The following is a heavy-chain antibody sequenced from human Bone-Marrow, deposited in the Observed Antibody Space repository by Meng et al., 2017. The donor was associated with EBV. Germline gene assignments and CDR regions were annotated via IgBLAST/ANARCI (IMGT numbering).Heavy chain of an antibody. CDR1: GGSSRSSNW. V-gene: IGHV4-4*02. CDR2: IYHSGRT. Sequence: QGLLRESGSGVVELWGNLSLTCVVSGGSSRSSNWCSWVRQPPGKGLEWIGEIYHSGRTNYNPSLKSRVTISVDKSKNQLSLKLSSVTAADTAVYYCARDLRETSGTFPFDYWGQGTLVTVSS. CDR3: ARDLRETSGTFPFDY. D-gene: IGHD1-26*01. J-gene: IGHJ4*02.